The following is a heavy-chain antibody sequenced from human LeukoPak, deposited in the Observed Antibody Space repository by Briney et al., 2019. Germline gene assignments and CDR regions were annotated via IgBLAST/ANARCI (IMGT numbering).Heavy chain of an antibody. CDR3: ARGKYCSSTSCYLSYMDV. Sequence: GGSLRLSCAASGFTFDDYGMSWVRQAPGKGLEWVSGINWNGGSTGYADSVKGRFTISRDNAKDSLHLQMNSLRAEDTALYYCARGKYCSSTSCYLSYMDVWGKGTTVTVSS. CDR2: INWNGGST. CDR1: GFTFDDYG. V-gene: IGHV3-20*04. J-gene: IGHJ6*03. D-gene: IGHD2-2*01.